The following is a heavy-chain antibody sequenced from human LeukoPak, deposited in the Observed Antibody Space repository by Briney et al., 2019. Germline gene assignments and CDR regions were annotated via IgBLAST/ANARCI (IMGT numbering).Heavy chain of an antibody. V-gene: IGHV3-21*01. CDR3: ARDGEGDYGDYYDDY. Sequence: PGGSLRLSCAASGFTFSSYSMNWVRQAPGKGLEWVSSISSSSSYIYYADSVKGRFTISRDNAKNSLYLQMNSLRAEDTAVYYCARDGEGDYGDYYDDYWGQGTLVTVSS. CDR2: ISSSSSYI. D-gene: IGHD4-17*01. CDR1: GFTFSSYS. J-gene: IGHJ4*02.